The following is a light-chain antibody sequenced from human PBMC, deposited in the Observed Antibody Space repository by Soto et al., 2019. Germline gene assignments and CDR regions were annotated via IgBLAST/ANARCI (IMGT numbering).Light chain of an antibody. CDR1: TGVVTSGHY. CDR3: LLSYSGGWV. CDR2: DTN. V-gene: IGLV7-46*01. Sequence: QTVVTQAPSLTVSPGGTVTLTCGSSTGVVTSGHYPYWFQQKPGQAPSTLIYDTNNKHSWTSDRFSGSLRGAKAALTLSGEAPEEEDDYYCLLSYSGGWVFGGGTKLTVL. J-gene: IGLJ3*02.